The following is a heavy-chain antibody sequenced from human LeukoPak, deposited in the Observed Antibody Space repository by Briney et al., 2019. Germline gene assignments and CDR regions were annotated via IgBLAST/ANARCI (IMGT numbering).Heavy chain of an antibody. CDR2: ISGSGGST. D-gene: IGHD3-9*01. CDR3: AKTYYDILTGQSYAFDV. J-gene: IGHJ3*01. CDR1: GFTFSSYA. Sequence: GGSLRLSCAASGFTFSSYAMSWVRQAPGKGLEWASAISGSGGSTYYADSVKGRFTISRDNSKNTLYLQMNSLRAEDTAVYYCAKTYYDILTGQSYAFDVWGQGTMVTVSS. V-gene: IGHV3-23*01.